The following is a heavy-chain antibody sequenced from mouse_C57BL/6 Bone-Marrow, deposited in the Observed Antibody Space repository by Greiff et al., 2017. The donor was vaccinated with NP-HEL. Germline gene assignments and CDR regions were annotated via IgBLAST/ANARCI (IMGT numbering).Heavy chain of an antibody. CDR1: GYEFSNYW. CDR3: ARGDY. Sequence: QVQLKESGAELVKPGASVKISCKASGYEFSNYWMNWVKQRPGKGLEWIGQIYPGDGDTNYNGKFKDKATLTADKSSRTAYMQLSRLTSEDSAVYVCARGDYWGQGTLVTVSA. CDR2: IYPGDGDT. V-gene: IGHV1-80*01. J-gene: IGHJ3*01.